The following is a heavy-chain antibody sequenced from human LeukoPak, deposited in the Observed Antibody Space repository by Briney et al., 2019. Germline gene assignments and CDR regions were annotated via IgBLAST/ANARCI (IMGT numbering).Heavy chain of an antibody. J-gene: IGHJ6*02. V-gene: IGHV3-11*05. CDR2: ISSSSSYT. D-gene: IGHD2-15*01. Sequence: GGSLRLSCAASGFTFSDYYMSWIRQAPGKGLEWVSYISSSSSYTNYADSVKGRFTISRDNAKNSLYLQTNSLRAEDTAVYYCARGYCSGSCPADYYGMDVWGQGTTVTVSS. CDR3: ARGYCSGSCPADYYGMDV. CDR1: GFTFSDYY.